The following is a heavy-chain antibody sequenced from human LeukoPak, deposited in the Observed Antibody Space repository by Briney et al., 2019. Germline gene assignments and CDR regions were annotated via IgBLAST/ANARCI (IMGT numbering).Heavy chain of an antibody. V-gene: IGHV3-9*01. CDR3: AKDMGAYCGGDCFHFDY. CDR1: GFTFDDYA. Sequence: HPGGSLGLSCAASGFTFDDYAMHWVRQAPGKGLEWVSGISWNSGSIGYADSVKGRFTISRDNAKNSLYLQMNSLRAEDTALYYCAKDMGAYCGGDCFHFDYWGQGTLVTVSS. J-gene: IGHJ4*02. CDR2: ISWNSGSI. D-gene: IGHD2-21*02.